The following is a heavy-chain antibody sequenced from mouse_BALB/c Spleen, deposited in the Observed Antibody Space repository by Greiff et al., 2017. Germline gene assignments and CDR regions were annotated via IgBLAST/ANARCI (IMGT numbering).Heavy chain of an antibody. CDR2: IDPYDSET. V-gene: IGHV1-52*01. J-gene: IGHJ1*01. D-gene: IGHD1-1*01. CDR3: ARSRITTVVKGVYFDV. CDR1: GYTFTSYW. Sequence: QVQLQQPGAELVRPGASVKLSCKASGYTFTSYWMNWVKQRPEQGLEWIGRIDPYDSETHYNQKFKDKAILTVDKSSSTAYMQLSSLTSEDSAVYYCARSRITTVVKGVYFDVWGAGTTVTVSS.